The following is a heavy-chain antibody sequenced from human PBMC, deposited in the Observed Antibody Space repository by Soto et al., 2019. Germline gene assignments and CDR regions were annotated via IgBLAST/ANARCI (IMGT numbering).Heavy chain of an antibody. Sequence: PSETLSLTCTVSGCSISRYYWSWIRQPPGKGLEWIGYIYYSGSTNYNPSLKSRVTISVDTSKNQFSLKLSSVTAADTAVYYCASTIFGSSNWFDPWGQGTLVTVSS. CDR1: GCSISRYY. D-gene: IGHD3-3*01. CDR3: ASTIFGSSNWFDP. V-gene: IGHV4-59*08. J-gene: IGHJ5*02. CDR2: IYYSGST.